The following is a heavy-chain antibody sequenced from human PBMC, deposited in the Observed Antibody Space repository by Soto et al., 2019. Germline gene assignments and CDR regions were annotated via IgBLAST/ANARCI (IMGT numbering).Heavy chain of an antibody. Sequence: GASVKVSCKASGYSFTNYGITWVRQAPGQGLEWMGWISYNGNTNYAQNLQGRVTMTTDTSTNTAYMELRGLSSDDTAVYYCARVEDYFDSSGYNHWGQGTLVTVYS. CDR3: ARVEDYFDSSGYNH. CDR2: ISYNGNT. V-gene: IGHV1-18*04. D-gene: IGHD3-22*01. J-gene: IGHJ5*02. CDR1: GYSFTNYG.